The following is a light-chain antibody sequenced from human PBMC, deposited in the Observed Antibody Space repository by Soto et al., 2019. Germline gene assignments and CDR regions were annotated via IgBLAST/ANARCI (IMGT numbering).Light chain of an antibody. Sequence: DIVMTRSPLSLPVTPGEPASISCRSSQSLLHSNGYNYLDWYLQKPGQSPHLLIYLGSNRASGVPDRFSGGGSGTDCTLKISRVEAEDVGVYYCMQAPEDTFGQGTKLEIK. CDR2: LGS. CDR1: QSLLHSNGYNY. CDR3: MQAPEDT. J-gene: IGKJ2*01. V-gene: IGKV2-28*01.